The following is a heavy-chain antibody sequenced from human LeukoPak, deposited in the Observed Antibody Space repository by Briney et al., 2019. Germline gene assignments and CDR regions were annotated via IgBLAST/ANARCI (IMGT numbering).Heavy chain of an antibody. CDR1: GSTFSDYY. J-gene: IGHJ1*01. V-gene: IGHV3-11*04. D-gene: IGHD6-19*01. CDR2: ISSSGSTI. Sequence: GGSLRLSCAASGSTFSDYYMSWIRQAPGKGLEWVSYISSSGSTIYYADSVKGRFTISRDNAKNSLYLQMNSLRAEDTAVYYCARESVAGTWGYFQHWGQGTLVTVSS. CDR3: ARESVAGTWGYFQH.